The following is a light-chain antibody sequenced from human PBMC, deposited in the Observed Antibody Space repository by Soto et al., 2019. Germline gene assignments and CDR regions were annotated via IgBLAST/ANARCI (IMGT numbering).Light chain of an antibody. CDR3: QQAIEFPLT. Sequence: DFQMTQSPSSVSASVGDRVVITCRASQGISTWLAWYQHIPGTAPKLLIYAASTLQIGVPSRFSGSGSGTDFTLTISSLQPEDSATYYGQQAIEFPLTFGGGTKVEI. CDR1: QGISTW. CDR2: AAS. J-gene: IGKJ4*01. V-gene: IGKV1-12*01.